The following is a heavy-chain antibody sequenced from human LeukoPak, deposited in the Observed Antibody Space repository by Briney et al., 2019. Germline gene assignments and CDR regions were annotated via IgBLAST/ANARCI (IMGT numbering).Heavy chain of an antibody. V-gene: IGHV4-61*02. CDR1: GGSISSGTYY. Sequence: SETLSLTCTGSGGSISSGTYYWSLIRQPGGKVLEWVGRIYTSGSTNYNPSLKSRVTISVDTSKNQFSLKLNSVTAADTAVYYCARGDYYGSGSYYTSAFDIWGQGTMVTVSS. CDR3: ARGDYYGSGSYYTSAFDI. D-gene: IGHD3-10*01. CDR2: IYTSGST. J-gene: IGHJ3*02.